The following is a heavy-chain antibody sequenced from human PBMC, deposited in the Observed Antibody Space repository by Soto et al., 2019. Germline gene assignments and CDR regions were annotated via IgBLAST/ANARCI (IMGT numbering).Heavy chain of an antibody. D-gene: IGHD5-12*01. CDR3: DNEPKYSGYDPQPT. Sequence: PGGSLRLSCATSGFPFSHAWMNWVRQVPGRGLEWVGLIKSKAEGGATDYAAPAKGRFTISRNDSKSTVFLQMDSLKTEDTAVYYCDNEPKYSGYDPQPTWGQGALVTVSS. CDR2: IKSKAEGGAT. V-gene: IGHV3-15*07. J-gene: IGHJ4*02. CDR1: GFPFSHAW.